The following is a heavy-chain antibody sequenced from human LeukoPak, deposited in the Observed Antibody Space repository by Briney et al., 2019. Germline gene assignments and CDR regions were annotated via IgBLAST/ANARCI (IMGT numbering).Heavy chain of an antibody. CDR3: ARDFSNGWALFDY. D-gene: IGHD6-19*01. CDR2: ISAQHGQA. Sequence: ASVKVSCKTSGYSENFYGITWVRQVAGQGLEWMGWISAQHGQAEYAPNSQDRVTMTTDTYTNTANMDLSRLRSDDTAIYYCARDFSNGWALFDYWGQGTLVTVSS. V-gene: IGHV1-18*04. J-gene: IGHJ4*02. CDR1: GYSENFYG.